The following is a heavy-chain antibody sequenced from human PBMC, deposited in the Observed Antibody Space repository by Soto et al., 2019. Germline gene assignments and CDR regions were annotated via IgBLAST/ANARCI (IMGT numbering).Heavy chain of an antibody. D-gene: IGHD5-12*01. J-gene: IGHJ6*03. CDR2: IYYSGST. Sequence: SETLSLTCTVSGGSISSSSYYWGWIRQPPGKGLEWIGSIYYSGSTYYNPSLKSRVTISVDTSKNQFSLKLSSVTAADTAVYYCARFVDIVATITDYYYYMDVWGKGTTVTVSS. CDR1: GGSISSSSYY. CDR3: ARFVDIVATITDYYYYMDV. V-gene: IGHV4-39*01.